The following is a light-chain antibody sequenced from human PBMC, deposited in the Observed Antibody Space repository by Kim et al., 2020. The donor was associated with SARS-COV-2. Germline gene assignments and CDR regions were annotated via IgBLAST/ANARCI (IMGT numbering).Light chain of an antibody. CDR2: GAS. CDR3: QQYNNWLS. Sequence: SVSPGEIATLSCRASQSVSSNLAWYQQKPGQAPRLLIYGASTRATGIPARFSGSGSGTEFTLTISSLQSEDFAVYYCQQYNNWLSFGQGTRLEIK. V-gene: IGKV3-15*01. CDR1: QSVSSN. J-gene: IGKJ5*01.